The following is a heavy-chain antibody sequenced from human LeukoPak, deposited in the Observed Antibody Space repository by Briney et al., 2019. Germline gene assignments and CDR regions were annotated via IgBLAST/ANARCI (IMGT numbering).Heavy chain of an antibody. V-gene: IGHV5-51*01. CDR3: ARRIAGSGSDY. Sequence: PGESLKISCKGSGDSFASYWIGWVRQMPGKGLEWMGIIYPDDSDTRYSPSFQGRVTITADKSISTAYLQWSNLKASDTAMYYCARRIAGSGSDYWGQGTLVTVSS. J-gene: IGHJ4*02. D-gene: IGHD6-13*01. CDR2: IYPDDSDT. CDR1: GDSFASYW.